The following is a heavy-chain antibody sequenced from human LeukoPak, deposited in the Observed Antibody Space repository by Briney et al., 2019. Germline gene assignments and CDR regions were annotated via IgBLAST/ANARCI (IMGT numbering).Heavy chain of an antibody. CDR1: GFTFSSSA. Sequence: GGSLRLSCAASGFTFSSSAMHWVRQAPGKGLEWVAVISYDESNKYYADSVKGRFTIPRDNSKNTLYLQMNSLRAEDTAVYYCARERGYSYGYSDYWGQGTLVTVSS. D-gene: IGHD5-18*01. CDR3: ARERGYSYGYSDY. J-gene: IGHJ4*02. V-gene: IGHV3-30*03. CDR2: ISYDESNK.